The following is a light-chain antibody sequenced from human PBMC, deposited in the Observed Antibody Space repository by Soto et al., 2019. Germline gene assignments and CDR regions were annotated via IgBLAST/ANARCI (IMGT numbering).Light chain of an antibody. CDR2: AAS. CDR3: LQLNTYPWT. V-gene: IGKV1-17*01. Sequence: DIQMTQSPSSLSASVGDRLTITCRASQVITNDLGWYQQKPGKAPKRLIYAASTLQSGVPSRFSGSGSGTEFTLTISSLQTEDVATYYCLQLNTYPWTFGQGTKVEIK. J-gene: IGKJ1*01. CDR1: QVITND.